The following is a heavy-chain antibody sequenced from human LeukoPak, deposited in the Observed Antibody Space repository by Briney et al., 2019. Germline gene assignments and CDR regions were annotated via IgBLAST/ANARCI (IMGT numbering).Heavy chain of an antibody. CDR2: ISSTSAYI. CDR1: GFALKSYS. J-gene: IGHJ4*02. Sequence: PGGSLRLSCAGSGFALKSYSLTWVRQAPGKGLEWVSSISSTSAYIHYADSVKGRFTISRDNSKNSLYLQVNNLRAEDTAVYYCVKDRYKAYGSGSYGPFDYWGQGTLVTVSS. D-gene: IGHD3-10*01. CDR3: VKDRYKAYGSGSYGPFDY. V-gene: IGHV3-21*01.